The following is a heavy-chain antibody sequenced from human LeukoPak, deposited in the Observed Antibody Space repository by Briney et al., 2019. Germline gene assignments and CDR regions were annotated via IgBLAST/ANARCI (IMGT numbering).Heavy chain of an antibody. Sequence: ASVKVSCKASGGTLNSYVISWVRQATGQGLEWMGGIIPISGTANYAQKFQGRVTITADKSTSTAFMELSSLRSEDTAVYYCARALYDNSGYYYYYYMDVWGKGTTVTISS. J-gene: IGHJ6*03. CDR2: IIPISGTA. CDR3: ARALYDNSGYYYYYYMDV. V-gene: IGHV1-69*06. D-gene: IGHD5/OR15-5a*01. CDR1: GGTLNSYV.